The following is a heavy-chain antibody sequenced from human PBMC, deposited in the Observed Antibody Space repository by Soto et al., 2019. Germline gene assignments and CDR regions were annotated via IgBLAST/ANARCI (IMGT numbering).Heavy chain of an antibody. CDR1: GYSFTSYW. J-gene: IGHJ6*02. D-gene: IGHD6-13*01. V-gene: IGHV5-51*01. CDR3: ARQYSSSWYHTPYYYYYGMDV. Sequence: GESLKISCKGSGYSFTSYWIGWVRQMPGKGLEWMGIIYPGDSDTRYSPSFQGQVTISADKSISTAYLQWSSLKASDTAMYYCARQYSSSWYHTPYYYYYGMDVWGQGTTVTV. CDR2: IYPGDSDT.